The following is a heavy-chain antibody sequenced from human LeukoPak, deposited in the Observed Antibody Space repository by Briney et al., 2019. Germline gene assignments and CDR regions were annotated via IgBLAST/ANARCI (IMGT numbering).Heavy chain of an antibody. CDR2: IYSGGST. D-gene: IGHD6-13*01. Sequence: GGSLRLSCAASGFTVSSNYMSWVRQAPGKGLEWVSVIYSGGSTYYADSVKGRFTISRDNSKNTLYLQMNSLRAEDTAVYHCARSSSWGLLDYWGQGTLVTVSS. CDR1: GFTVSSNY. CDR3: ARSSSWGLLDY. J-gene: IGHJ4*02. V-gene: IGHV3-53*01.